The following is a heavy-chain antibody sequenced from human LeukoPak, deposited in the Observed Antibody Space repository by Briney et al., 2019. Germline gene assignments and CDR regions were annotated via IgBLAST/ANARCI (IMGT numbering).Heavy chain of an antibody. Sequence: SETLSLTRTVSGGSISSYYWSWIRQPPGKGLEWIGYIYYSGSTNYNPSLESRVTISVDTSKNQFSLKLSSVTAADTAVYYCTMAAIPTNWFDPWGQGTLVTVSS. J-gene: IGHJ5*02. D-gene: IGHD3-10*01. CDR3: TMAAIPTNWFDP. CDR2: IYYSGST. V-gene: IGHV4-59*01. CDR1: GGSISSYY.